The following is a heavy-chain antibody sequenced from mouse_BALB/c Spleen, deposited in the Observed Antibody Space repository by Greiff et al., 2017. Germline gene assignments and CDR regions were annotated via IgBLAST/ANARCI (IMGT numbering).Heavy chain of an antibody. V-gene: IGHV1-9*01. CDR1: GYTFSSYW. J-gene: IGHJ2*01. Sequence: VQLQQPGAELVRPGASVKLSCKATGYTFSSYWIEWVKQRPGHGLEWIGEILPGSGSTNYNEKFKGKATFTADTSSNTAYMQLSSLTSEDSAVYYCATHYDGYYGVDYWGQGTTLTVSS. CDR3: ATHYDGYYGVDY. D-gene: IGHD2-3*01. CDR2: ILPGSGST.